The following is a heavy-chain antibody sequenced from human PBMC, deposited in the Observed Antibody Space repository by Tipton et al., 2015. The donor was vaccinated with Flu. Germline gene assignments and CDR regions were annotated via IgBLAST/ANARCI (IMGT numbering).Heavy chain of an antibody. D-gene: IGHD3-3*01. J-gene: IGHJ4*02. CDR2: ISSSGDDI. CDR3: ARLWDNSGYYYDLG. CDR1: GFTFSGYG. Sequence: SLRLSCAASGFTFSGYGMNWVRQAPGQGLEWLSYISSSGDDIYYGDSVKGRFSISRDNAKNSLYLQMKNLRAEDTALYYCARLWDNSGYYYDLGWGQGTLVTVSS. V-gene: IGHV3-48*03.